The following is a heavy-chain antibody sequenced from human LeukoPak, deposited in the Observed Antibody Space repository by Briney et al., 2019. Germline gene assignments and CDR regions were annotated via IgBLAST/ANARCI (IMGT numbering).Heavy chain of an antibody. CDR2: INPNSGGT. CDR3: ATIADIVVVPAAKPDAFDI. J-gene: IGHJ3*02. V-gene: IGHV1-2*02. D-gene: IGHD2-2*01. Sequence: ASVKVSSKASGYTFTGYYMHWVRQAPPQGLEGMGWINPNSGGTNYAQKFQGRVTMTRDTSISTAYMELSRLRSDDTAVYYCATIADIVVVPAAKPDAFDIWGQGTMVTVSS. CDR1: GYTFTGYY.